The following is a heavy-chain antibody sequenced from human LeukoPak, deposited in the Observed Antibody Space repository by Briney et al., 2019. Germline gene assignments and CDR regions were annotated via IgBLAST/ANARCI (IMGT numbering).Heavy chain of an antibody. CDR1: GFTVSSNY. J-gene: IGHJ4*02. Sequence: GGSLRLSCAASGFTVSSNYMSWVRQAPGKGLEWVSVIYSGGSIYYADSVKGRFTISRDNSKNTLYLQMNSLRAEDTAVYYCAKLGGSYYYFDYWGQGTLVTVSS. CDR3: AKLGGSYYYFDY. CDR2: IYSGGSI. V-gene: IGHV3-53*01. D-gene: IGHD1-26*01.